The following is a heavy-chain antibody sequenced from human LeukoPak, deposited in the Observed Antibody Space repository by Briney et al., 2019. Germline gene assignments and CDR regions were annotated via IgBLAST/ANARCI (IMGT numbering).Heavy chain of an antibody. CDR3: AGVTKGDGYNSDDAFDI. Sequence: SETLSLTCTVSGGSISSYYWCWIRQPPGKGLEWMGYIYYSGSTNYNPSLKSRVTISVDTSKNQFSLKLSSVTAADTAVYYCAGVTKGDGYNSDDAFDIWGQGTMVTVSS. CDR2: IYYSGST. J-gene: IGHJ3*02. CDR1: GGSISSYY. D-gene: IGHD5-24*01. V-gene: IGHV4-59*01.